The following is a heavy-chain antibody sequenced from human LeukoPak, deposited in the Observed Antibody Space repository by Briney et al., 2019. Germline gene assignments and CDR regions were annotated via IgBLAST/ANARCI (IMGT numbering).Heavy chain of an antibody. CDR3: ARGLSRVVPAYN. J-gene: IGHJ4*02. CDR1: GYSVSSGYY. Sequence: SETLSLTCTVSGYSVSSGYYWGWIRQPPGKGLEWIATIYHSGSTYYNPSLKSRVTISVDTSKNQFSLKLTSVTAADTAVYYCARGLSRVVPAYNWGQGTLVTVSS. CDR2: IYHSGST. V-gene: IGHV4-38-2*02. D-gene: IGHD2-2*01.